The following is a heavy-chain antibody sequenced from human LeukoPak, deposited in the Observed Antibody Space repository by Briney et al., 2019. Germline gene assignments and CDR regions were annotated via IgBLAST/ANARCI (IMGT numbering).Heavy chain of an antibody. V-gene: IGHV3-30-3*01. D-gene: IGHD3-22*01. J-gene: IGHJ3*02. CDR1: GFTFSSYA. CDR3: ARDIMIVVVDDPFDI. CDR2: ISYGGSNK. Sequence: GRSLRLSWAASGFTFSSYAMHWVRQAPGKGLEWVAVISYGGSNKYYADSVKGRFTISRDNSKNTLYLQMDSLRAEDTAVYYCARDIMIVVVDDPFDIRGQGTMVTVSS.